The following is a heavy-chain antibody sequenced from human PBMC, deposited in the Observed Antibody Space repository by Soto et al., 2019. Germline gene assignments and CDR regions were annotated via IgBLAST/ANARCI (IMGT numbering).Heavy chain of an antibody. CDR3: ARALSYFVWFDP. D-gene: IGHD5-18*01. J-gene: IGHJ5*02. V-gene: IGHV1-3*01. Sequence: QVELVQSGAEVKKPGASVKVSCKASGYTFTSYAMHWVRQDPAQRLEWMGWINAGNGNTKYSQKFQGRVTINRDTTASTAYMELSSLRSEDTDVYYCARALSYFVWFDPWGQGTLVTVSS. CDR2: INAGNGNT. CDR1: GYTFTSYA.